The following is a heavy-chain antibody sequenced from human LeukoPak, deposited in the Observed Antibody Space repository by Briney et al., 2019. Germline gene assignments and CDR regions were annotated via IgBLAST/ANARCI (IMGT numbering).Heavy chain of an antibody. V-gene: IGHV5-51*01. CDR1: GYSFTSYW. J-gene: IGHJ6*02. CDR3: ARHRGSGSYYRGYGMDV. Sequence: GESLKISCKGSGYSFTSYWIGWVRQMPGKGLEWMGILYPGDSDTRYSPSFQGQVTISADKSISTAYLQWSSLKASDTAMYYCARHRGSGSYYRGYGMDVWGQGTTVTVSS. CDR2: LYPGDSDT. D-gene: IGHD1-26*01.